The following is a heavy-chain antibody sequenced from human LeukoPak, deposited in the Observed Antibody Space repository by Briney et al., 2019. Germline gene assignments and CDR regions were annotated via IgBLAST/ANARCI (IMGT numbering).Heavy chain of an antibody. CDR2: ISGSGGST. CDR3: AKGFYDFWSGYPNDY. Sequence: GGSLRLSCAASGFTFSSYAMSWVRQAPGKGLEWVSAISGSGGSTYYADSVKGRFTISRDSSKNTLYLQMNSLRAEDTAVYYCAKGFYDFWSGYPNDYWGQGTLVTVSS. D-gene: IGHD3-3*01. CDR1: GFTFSSYA. J-gene: IGHJ4*02. V-gene: IGHV3-23*01.